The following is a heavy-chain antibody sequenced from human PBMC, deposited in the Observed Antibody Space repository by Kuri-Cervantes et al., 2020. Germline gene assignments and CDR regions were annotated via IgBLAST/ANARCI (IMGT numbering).Heavy chain of an antibody. CDR2: ISYDGSNK. CDR3: ARGITIFYYYGMDV. CDR1: GFTFSSYA. Sequence: LSLTCAASGFTFSSYAMHWVRQAPGEGLEWVAVISYDGSNKYYADSVKGRFTISRDNSKNTLYLQMNSLRAEDTAVYYCARGITIFYYYGMDVWGQGTTVTVSS. D-gene: IGHD3-9*01. J-gene: IGHJ6*02. V-gene: IGHV3-30-3*01.